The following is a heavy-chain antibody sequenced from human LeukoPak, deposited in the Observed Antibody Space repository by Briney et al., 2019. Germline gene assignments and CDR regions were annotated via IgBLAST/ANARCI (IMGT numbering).Heavy chain of an antibody. CDR2: IRYDGSNK. CDR3: ARDIRHDSSGYWYFDN. J-gene: IGHJ4*02. CDR1: GFTFSSYG. Sequence: GGSLRLSCAASGFTFSSYGMHWVRQAPGKGLEWVAFIRYDGSNKYYADSVKGRFTISRDNSKNTLYLQMNSLRAEDTAVYYCARDIRHDSSGYWYFDNWGQGTLVTVSS. D-gene: IGHD3-22*01. V-gene: IGHV3-30*02.